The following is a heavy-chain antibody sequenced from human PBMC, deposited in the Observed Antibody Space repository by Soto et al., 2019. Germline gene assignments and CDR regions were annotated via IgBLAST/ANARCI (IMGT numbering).Heavy chain of an antibody. Sequence: QVQLVESGGGVVQPGGSLRLSCAASGFTFTSYAMHWVRQAPGKGLAWVAAVSYDGNDNYYADFVKGRFTISSDNSKNTLNLQMDSLRPEDTAVYSCARTAAAGTRYYGMDVWGQGTTVTVS. CDR1: GFTFTSYA. J-gene: IGHJ6*02. D-gene: IGHD6-13*01. CDR3: ARTAAAGTRYYGMDV. V-gene: IGHV3-30-3*01. CDR2: VSYDGNDN.